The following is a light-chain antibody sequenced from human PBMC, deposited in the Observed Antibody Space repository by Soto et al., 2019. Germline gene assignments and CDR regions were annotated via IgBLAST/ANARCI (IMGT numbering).Light chain of an antibody. CDR3: QQYNNWPQT. Sequence: EIMMTQSPATLSVSPGERATLSCMATQTIGSNLAWYQQKPGQPPRLLIYGASTRATDIPARFTGSGSGTEFTLTISSLQSEDFAEYHCQQYNNWPQTFGQGTKVDIK. J-gene: IGKJ1*01. V-gene: IGKV3-15*01. CDR1: QTIGSN. CDR2: GAS.